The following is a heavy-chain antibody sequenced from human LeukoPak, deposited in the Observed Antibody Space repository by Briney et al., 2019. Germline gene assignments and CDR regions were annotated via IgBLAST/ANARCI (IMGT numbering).Heavy chain of an antibody. CDR1: GFTFSSYS. D-gene: IGHD3-10*01. CDR2: ISSSSSYI. CDR3: ARDSRVVRGVISAFDI. J-gene: IGHJ3*02. Sequence: PGGSLRLSCAASGFTFSSYSMNWVRQAPGKGLEWVSSISSSSSYIYYADSVKGRFTISRDNAKNSLYLQMNSLRAEDTAVYYCARDSRVVRGVISAFDICGQGTMVTVSS. V-gene: IGHV3-21*01.